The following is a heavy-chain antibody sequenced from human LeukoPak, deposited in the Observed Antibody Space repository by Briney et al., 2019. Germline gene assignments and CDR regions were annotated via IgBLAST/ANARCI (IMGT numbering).Heavy chain of an antibody. V-gene: IGHV4-39*01. D-gene: IGHD2-15*01. CDR3: ARLQYCSGGSCYVYWYFDL. Sequence: SETLSLTCTVSGGSISSSSYYWGWIRQPPGTGLEWIGSIYYSGSTYYNPSLKSRVTISVDTSKNQFSLKLSSVTAADTAVYYCARLQYCSGGSCYVYWYFDLWGRGTLVTVSS. J-gene: IGHJ2*01. CDR2: IYYSGST. CDR1: GGSISSSSYY.